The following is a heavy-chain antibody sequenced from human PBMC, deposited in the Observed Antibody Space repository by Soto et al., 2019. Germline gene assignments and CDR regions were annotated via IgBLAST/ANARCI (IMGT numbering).Heavy chain of an antibody. D-gene: IGHD2-15*01. V-gene: IGHV1-69*08. CDR2: IIAILGIA. Sequence: QVQLVQSGAEVKKPGSSVKVSCKASGGTFSSYTISWVRQAPGQGLEWMGRIIAILGIANYAQKFQGRVKVHAEKSTSTVYMEVGSLTSEDPAVYYCARDTGYCNCGSGKIAWPIAYWGQGTLVTVSS. J-gene: IGHJ4*02. CDR1: GGTFSSYT. CDR3: ARDTGYCNCGSGKIAWPIAY.